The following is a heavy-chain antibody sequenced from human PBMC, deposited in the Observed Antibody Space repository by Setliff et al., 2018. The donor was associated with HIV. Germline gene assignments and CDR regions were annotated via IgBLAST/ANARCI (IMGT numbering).Heavy chain of an antibody. J-gene: IGHJ4*02. CDR2: FDPKDGET. V-gene: IGHV1-24*01. CDR3: ATLSSSWTGYFDS. D-gene: IGHD6-13*01. CDR1: GYTLAELS. Sequence: RASVKVSCKISGYTLAELSIHRVRQAPGKGLEWMGGFDPKDGETIYAQKLQGRVTMTEDTSTDIAYMDLSSLRSEDTAVYYCATLSSSWTGYFDSWGQGTLVTSPQ.